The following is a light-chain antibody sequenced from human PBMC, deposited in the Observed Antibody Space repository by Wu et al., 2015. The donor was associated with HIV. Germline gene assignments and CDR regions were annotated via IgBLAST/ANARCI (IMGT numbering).Light chain of an antibody. CDR1: QSVSSY. CDR3: QQSYSTLALT. J-gene: IGKJ4*01. CDR2: AAS. V-gene: IGKV1-39*01. Sequence: DIQMTQSPSSLSASVGDRVTITCRASQSVSSYLNWYQQKPGKAPKLLIYAASSLQGGVSSRFSGSGSGTDFTLAISSLQPDDFATYYCQQSYSTLALTFGGGTKVEIK.